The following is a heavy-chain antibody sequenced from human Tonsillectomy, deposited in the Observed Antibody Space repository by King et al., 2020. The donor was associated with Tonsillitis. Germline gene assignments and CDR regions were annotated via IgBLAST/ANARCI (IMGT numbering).Heavy chain of an antibody. J-gene: IGHJ4*02. CDR1: GFTFGDFG. D-gene: IGHD6-19*01. V-gene: IGHV3-49*03. CDR3: TRDSEAVAGITLDY. CDR2: MRSKVNGGRT. Sequence: VQLVESGGGLVQPGRSLRLSCRTYGFTFGDFGMSWFRQAPGKGLEWGGFMRSKVNGGRTGYAVAVKGRFTISRDDAKCIAYLQMNSLKTEDTAVYFCTRDSEAVAGITLDYWGQGTLVTVSS.